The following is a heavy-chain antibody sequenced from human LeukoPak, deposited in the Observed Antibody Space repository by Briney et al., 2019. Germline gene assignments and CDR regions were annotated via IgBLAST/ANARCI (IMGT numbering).Heavy chain of an antibody. Sequence: GGSLRLSCAASGFTFASYRMSWVRQAPGKGLEWVSSISTSGGNTYYPDSVEGRFTISRDNSKDTMYLQMNSLRAKDTAVYYCAKDRPTWPIDYWGQGTLVTVSS. J-gene: IGHJ4*02. D-gene: IGHD5-12*01. CDR3: AKDRPTWPIDY. CDR1: GFTFASYR. CDR2: ISTSGGNT. V-gene: IGHV3-23*01.